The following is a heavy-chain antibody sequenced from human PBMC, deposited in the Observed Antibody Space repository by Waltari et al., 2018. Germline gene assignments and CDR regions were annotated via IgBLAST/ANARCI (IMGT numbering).Heavy chain of an antibody. CDR1: GFTFSSYA. J-gene: IGHJ4*02. D-gene: IGHD6-6*01. Sequence: QVQLVESGGGVVQPGRSLRLSCAASGFTFSSYALHWVRQAPGKGLGWVAVISYDGSNKYYAASVKGRFTISRDNSKNTLYLQMNSLRAEDTAVYYCARAPYSSSSPYYFDYWGQGTLVTVSS. V-gene: IGHV3-30-3*01. CDR3: ARAPYSSSSPYYFDY. CDR2: ISYDGSNK.